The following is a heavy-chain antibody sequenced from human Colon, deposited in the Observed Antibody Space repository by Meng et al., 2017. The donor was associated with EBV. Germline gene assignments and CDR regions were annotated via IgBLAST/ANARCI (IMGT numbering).Heavy chain of an antibody. J-gene: IGHJ5*02. V-gene: IGHV4-30-2*01. CDR2: IYHGGTT. CDR3: ARGPYCGGDCYWFDP. D-gene: IGHD2-21*02. CDR1: GDSISRCDYS. Sequence: HLLLQKSASGLVQPSQPLSLTCASSGDSISRCDYSWSWIGQPPGQGLEWIGYIYHGGTTYNTSLKSRVTISVDNSKNQFSLRLTSVTAADTAVYYCARGPYCGGDCYWFDPWGQGTLVTVSS.